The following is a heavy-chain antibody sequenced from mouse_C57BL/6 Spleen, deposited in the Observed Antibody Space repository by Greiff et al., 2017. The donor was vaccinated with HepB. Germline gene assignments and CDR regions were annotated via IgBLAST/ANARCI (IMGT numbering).Heavy chain of an antibody. CDR1: GYTFTSYW. V-gene: IGHV1-52*01. Sequence: VQLQQPGAELVRPRSSVKLSCKASGYTFTSYWMHWVKQRPIQGLEWIGNIDPSDSETHYNQKFKNKATLTVDKSSSTAYMQLISLTSEDSSVYYCARSESAAQATPGFAYWGEGTLVTVSA. CDR2: IDPSDSET. CDR3: ARSESAAQATPGFAY. D-gene: IGHD3-2*02. J-gene: IGHJ3*01.